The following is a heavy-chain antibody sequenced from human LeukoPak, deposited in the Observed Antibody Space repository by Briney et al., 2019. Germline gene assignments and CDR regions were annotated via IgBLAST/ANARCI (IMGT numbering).Heavy chain of an antibody. CDR3: ARVMRSGSPFDY. CDR1: GFTFSDYY. Sequence: GGSLRLSCAASGFTFSDYYMSWIRQAPGKGLEWVSYISSSGSAIHYADSVKGRFTISRDNAKNSLYLQMNSLRAEDTAVYYCARVMRSGSPFDYWGQGTLVTVSS. V-gene: IGHV3-11*01. CDR2: ISSSGSAI. J-gene: IGHJ4*02. D-gene: IGHD1-26*01.